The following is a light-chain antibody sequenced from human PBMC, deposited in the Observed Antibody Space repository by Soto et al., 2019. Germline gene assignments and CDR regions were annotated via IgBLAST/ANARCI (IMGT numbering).Light chain of an antibody. CDR1: QIIGTW. J-gene: IGKJ4*01. V-gene: IGKV1-5*01. CDR2: DAS. Sequence: DLQMTQSPSTLSASVGDRVTITCRTSQIIGTWLAWYQQKPGKAPKLLIYDASNLETGVPSRFSGSRSGTEFTLTISSLQPDDLATYYCQQYNTYPLTFGGGTKVELK. CDR3: QQYNTYPLT.